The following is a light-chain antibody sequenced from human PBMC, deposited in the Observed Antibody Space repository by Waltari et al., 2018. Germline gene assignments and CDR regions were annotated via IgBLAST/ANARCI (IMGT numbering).Light chain of an antibody. CDR2: SNN. J-gene: IGLJ2*01. V-gene: IGLV1-44*01. CDR1: SSNLGSNT. CDR3: AAWDDSLNGRGV. Sequence: QSVLTQPPSASGTPGQRVTIPCSGSSSNLGSNTLNWYQQLPGTAPQLLIYSNNQRPSGVPDRFSGSKSGTSASLAISGLQSEDEAYYYCAAWDDSLNGRGVFGGGTKLTVL.